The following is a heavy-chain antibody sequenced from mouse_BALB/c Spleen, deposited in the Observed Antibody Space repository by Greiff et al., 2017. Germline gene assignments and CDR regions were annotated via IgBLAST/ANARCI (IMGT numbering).Heavy chain of an antibody. CDR2: ISSGGST. CDR3: ARHGNAWFAY. Sequence: EVMLVESGGGLVKPGGSLKLSCAASGFTFNSYAMSWVRQTPEKRLEWVASISSGGSTYYPDSVKGRFTISRDNARNILYLQMSSLRSEDTAMYYCARHGNAWFAYWGQGTLVTVSA. V-gene: IGHV5-6-5*01. CDR1: GFTFNSYA. J-gene: IGHJ3*01. D-gene: IGHD2-1*01.